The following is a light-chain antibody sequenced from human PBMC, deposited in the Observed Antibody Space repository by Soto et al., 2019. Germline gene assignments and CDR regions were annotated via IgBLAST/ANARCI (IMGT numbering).Light chain of an antibody. CDR2: DAS. V-gene: IGKV3-15*01. CDR3: QHYNNWPL. CDR1: QSVGSN. Sequence: EIVMTQSPATLPVSPGGRATLSCRASQSVGSNVAWYQQKPGQAPRLLIYDASTRATGIPARFIGSGSGTEFTLTISSLQSEDFAVYYCQHYNNWPLFGPGTKVDI. J-gene: IGKJ3*01.